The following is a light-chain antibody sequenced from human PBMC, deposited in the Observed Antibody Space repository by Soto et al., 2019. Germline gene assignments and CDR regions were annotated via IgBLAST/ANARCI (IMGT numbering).Light chain of an antibody. J-gene: IGKJ3*01. Sequence: IQMTQSPSSLSASVGDRVTITCQASQDISNYLNWYQQKPGKAPKLLIYDASNLETGVPSRFSGSGSGTDFTLTISRLEPEDFAVYYCQQYGISPFTFGPGTNVDIK. CDR3: QQYGISPFT. CDR2: DAS. V-gene: IGKV1-33*01. CDR1: QDISNY.